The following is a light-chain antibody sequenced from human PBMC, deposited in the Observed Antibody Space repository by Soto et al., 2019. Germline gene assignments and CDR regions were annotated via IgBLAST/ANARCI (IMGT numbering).Light chain of an antibody. V-gene: IGKV3-20*01. CDR2: GAS. CDR3: QQYGSSPRT. J-gene: IGKJ4*01. CDR1: QSVSDNY. Sequence: EIVLTQSPGTLSLSPGERATLSCRASQSVSDNYLAWYKQKPGQAPRLLIYGASSRATGIPDRFSGSGSGTDFTLTINRLEPEDFAVYYCQQYGSSPRTFGGGTQ.